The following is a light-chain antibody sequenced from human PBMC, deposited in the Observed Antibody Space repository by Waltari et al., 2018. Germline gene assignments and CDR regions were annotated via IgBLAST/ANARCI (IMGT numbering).Light chain of an antibody. V-gene: IGLV2-8*01. CDR2: EVS. Sequence: QSALTQPPSASGSPGQSVTISFTATSSDVGGFNYVSWYQQHPGKAPKLMIYEVSKRPSGVPDRFSGSKSGNTASLTVSGLQAEDEGDYYCSSYAGTNNVVFGGGTKLTVL. J-gene: IGLJ2*01. CDR3: SSYAGTNNVV. CDR1: SSDVGGFNY.